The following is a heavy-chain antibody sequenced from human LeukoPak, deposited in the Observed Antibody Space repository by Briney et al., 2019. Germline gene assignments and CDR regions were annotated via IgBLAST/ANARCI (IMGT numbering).Heavy chain of an antibody. D-gene: IGHD3-22*01. V-gene: IGHV3-21*01. CDR2: ISSSSSYI. J-gene: IGHJ4*02. Sequence: GGSLRLSCAASGFTFSSYSMNWVRQAPGKGLEWVSSISSSSSYIYYADSVKGRFTISRDNAKNSLYLQMNSLRAEDTAVCYCARESPMRPFDYWGQGTLVTVSS. CDR1: GFTFSSYS. CDR3: ARESPMRPFDY.